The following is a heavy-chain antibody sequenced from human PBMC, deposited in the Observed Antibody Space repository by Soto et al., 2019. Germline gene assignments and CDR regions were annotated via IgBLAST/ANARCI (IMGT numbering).Heavy chain of an antibody. CDR3: ARDWDYDYVWGSYRFRSNPNWFDP. CDR2: ISAYNGNT. Sequence: ASVKVSCKASGYTFTSYGISWVRQAPGQGLEWMGWISAYNGNTNYAQKLQGRVTMTTDTSTSTAYMELRSLRSDDTAVYYCARDWDYDYVWGSYRFRSNPNWFDPWGQGTLVTV. V-gene: IGHV1-18*01. J-gene: IGHJ5*02. CDR1: GYTFTSYG. D-gene: IGHD3-16*02.